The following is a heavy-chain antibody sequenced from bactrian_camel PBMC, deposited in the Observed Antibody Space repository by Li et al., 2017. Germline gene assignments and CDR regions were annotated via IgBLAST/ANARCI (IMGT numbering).Heavy chain of an antibody. CDR3: AAGWSFGVGTLLRRHYNY. Sequence: VQLVESGGGLVQPGGSLRLSCAFSGYTYSGHCMGWFRQAPGKEREGVAIIGSSGSTGYADSVKGRFTISKDNAKNMVYLQVNSLKAEDTAMYYCAAGWSFGVGTLLRRHYNYWGQGTQVTVS. J-gene: IGHJ4*01. CDR1: GYTYSGHC. CDR2: IGSSGST. V-gene: IGHV3S67*01. D-gene: IGHD3*01.